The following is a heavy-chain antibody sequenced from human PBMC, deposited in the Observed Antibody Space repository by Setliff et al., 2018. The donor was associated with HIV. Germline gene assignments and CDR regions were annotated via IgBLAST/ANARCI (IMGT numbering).Heavy chain of an antibody. D-gene: IGHD5-12*01. CDR3: AKDARSGYRGYFDY. J-gene: IGHJ4*02. V-gene: IGHV3-43D*04. CDR2: ISWDGGST. CDR1: GFTFDVYA. Sequence: GGSLRLSCAASGFTFDVYAMHWVRQAPGKGLEWVSLISWDGGSTYYADSVKGRFTISRDNSKNSLYLQMNSLRAEDTALYYCAKDARSGYRGYFDYWGQGTLVTVSS.